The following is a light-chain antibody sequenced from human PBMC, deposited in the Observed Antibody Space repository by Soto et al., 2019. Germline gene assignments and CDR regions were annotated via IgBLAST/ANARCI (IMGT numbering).Light chain of an antibody. CDR2: EGI. CDR3: CSYVGANNYV. J-gene: IGLJ1*01. Sequence: QSVLPHPASVSWSPGHAITISCSGTSSNIGGYNVVSWYQQHPGKAPKVIVYEGIKRPSGVSDRFSGSTSGSTASLTISGLQAEEEAEYYCCSYVGANNYVFGSGTKVTVL. CDR1: SSNIGGYNV. V-gene: IGLV2-23*01.